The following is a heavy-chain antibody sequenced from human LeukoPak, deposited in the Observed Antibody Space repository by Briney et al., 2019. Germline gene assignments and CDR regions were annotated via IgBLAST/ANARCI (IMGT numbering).Heavy chain of an antibody. CDR2: IWSDGTNR. D-gene: IGHD4-11*01. J-gene: IGHJ4*01. CDR1: GFIFSHHG. Sequence: GGSLRLSCAASGFIFSHHGMHWVRQAPGNGLEWVAVIWSDGTNRFYAGSVKGRFTISRDNSQKTVFLQMNSLRVNDTAMYFCARDAQRGFDYSNSLKYWGHGTLVTVSS. CDR3: ARDAQRGFDYSNSLKY. V-gene: IGHV3-33*01.